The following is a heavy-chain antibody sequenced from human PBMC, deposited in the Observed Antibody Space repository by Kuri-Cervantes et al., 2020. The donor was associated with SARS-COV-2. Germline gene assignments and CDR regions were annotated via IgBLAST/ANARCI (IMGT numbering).Heavy chain of an antibody. CDR3: VREGYTYGSYYFDF. D-gene: IGHD5-18*01. V-gene: IGHV4-59*01. Sequence: ESLKISCTVSGGSISDYYWTWVRQPPGKGLEWIGYIYHTGETNYNPPLRSRVTMSIDTSKNQFSLKVSSVTDADTAVYYCVREGYTYGSYYFDFWGQGTLVTVSS. CDR2: IYHTGET. J-gene: IGHJ4*02. CDR1: GGSISDYY.